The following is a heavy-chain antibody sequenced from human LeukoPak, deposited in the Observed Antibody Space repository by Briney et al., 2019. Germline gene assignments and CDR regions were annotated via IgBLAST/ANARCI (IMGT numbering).Heavy chain of an antibody. D-gene: IGHD5-24*01. CDR3: ATIQGPRPTYYYYMDV. V-gene: IGHV1-46*01. J-gene: IGHJ6*03. CDR1: GYTFTSYY. Sequence: GASVKVSCKASGYTFTSYYMHWVRQAPGQGLEWMGIINPSGGSTSYAQKFQGRVTMTRDTSTSTAYMELSSLRSEDTAVYYCATIQGPRPTYYYYMDVWGKGTTVTVSS. CDR2: INPSGGST.